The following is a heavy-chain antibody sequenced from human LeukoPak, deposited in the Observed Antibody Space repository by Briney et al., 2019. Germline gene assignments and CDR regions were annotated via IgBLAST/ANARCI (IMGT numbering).Heavy chain of an antibody. V-gene: IGHV3-30*01. Sequence: GRSLRLSCAASGFTFSSYAMHWVRQAPGEGLEWVAVISYDGSNKYYADSVKGRFTISRDNSKNTLYLQMNSLRAEDTAVYYCARDPGAYYFDYWGQGTLVTVSS. D-gene: IGHD3-10*01. CDR3: ARDPGAYYFDY. CDR2: ISYDGSNK. CDR1: GFTFSSYA. J-gene: IGHJ4*02.